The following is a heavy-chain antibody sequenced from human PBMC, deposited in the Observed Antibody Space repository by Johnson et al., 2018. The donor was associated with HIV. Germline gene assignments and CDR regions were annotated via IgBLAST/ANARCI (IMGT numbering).Heavy chain of an antibody. J-gene: IGHJ3*02. V-gene: IGHV3-30*04. CDR3: TTPGGTRGVFAFDI. CDR2: ISYDGSNK. CDR1: GFTFSSYA. D-gene: IGHD4-23*01. Sequence: QVQLVESGGGLVQPGGSLRLSCAASGFTFSSYAMHWVRQAPGKGLEWVAVISYDGSNKYYADSVKGRFTISRDNSKNTLYLQMNSLRAEDTAVYYCTTPGGTRGVFAFDIWGQGTMVTVSS.